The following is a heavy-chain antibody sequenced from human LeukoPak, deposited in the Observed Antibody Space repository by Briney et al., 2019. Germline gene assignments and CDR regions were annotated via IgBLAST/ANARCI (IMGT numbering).Heavy chain of an antibody. J-gene: IGHJ4*02. Sequence: GESLKISCKGSGYSFTNYWIGWVRQMPGKGLEWVGIIYPGASDTRYSPSFRGQVTISADKSISTAYLQWSSLKASDTAMYYCARHQYISGWHGYDYWGQGTLVTVSS. D-gene: IGHD6-19*01. V-gene: IGHV5-51*01. CDR3: ARHQYISGWHGYDY. CDR1: GYSFTNYW. CDR2: IYPGASDT.